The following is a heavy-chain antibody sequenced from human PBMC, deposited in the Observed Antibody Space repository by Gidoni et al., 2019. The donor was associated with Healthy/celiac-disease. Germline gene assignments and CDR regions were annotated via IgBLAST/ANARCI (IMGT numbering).Heavy chain of an antibody. D-gene: IGHD4-17*01. CDR1: GFTFSSYG. CDR2: IWYDGSNK. V-gene: IGHV3-33*01. Sequence: QVQLVESGGGVVQPGRSLRRSCAASGFTFSSYGMHWVRQATGKGLEWVAVIWYDGSNKYYADSVKGRFTISRDNSKNTLYLQMNSLRAEDTAVYYCARDERGDYGWYFDLWGRGTLVTVSS. CDR3: ARDERGDYGWYFDL. J-gene: IGHJ2*01.